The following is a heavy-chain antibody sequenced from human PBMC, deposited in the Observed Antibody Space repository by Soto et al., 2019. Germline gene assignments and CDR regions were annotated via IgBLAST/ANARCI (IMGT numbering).Heavy chain of an antibody. V-gene: IGHV4-39*01. D-gene: IGHD3-22*01. CDR3: ATRIVVAYYFDY. CDR1: GGSISSSSYY. Sequence: SDTLSLTCTVSGGSISSSSYYWGWIRQPPGKGLEWIGSIYYSGSTYYNPSLKSRVTISVDTSKNQFSLKLSSVTAADTAVYYCATRIVVAYYFDYWGQGTLVTVSS. CDR2: IYYSGST. J-gene: IGHJ4*02.